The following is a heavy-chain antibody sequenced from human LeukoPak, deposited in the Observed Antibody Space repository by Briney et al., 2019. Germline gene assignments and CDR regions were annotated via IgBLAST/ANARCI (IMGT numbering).Heavy chain of an antibody. J-gene: IGHJ2*01. CDR3: AKKVPGIAAAGDWYFDL. V-gene: IGHV3-23*01. CDR2: ISGSGGST. D-gene: IGHD6-13*01. Sequence: GGSLRLSCAASGFTFSSYAMSWVRQAPGKGLEWVSAISGSGGSTYYADSVKGRFTISRDNSKNTLYLQMNSLRAEDTAVYYCAKKVPGIAAAGDWYFDLWGRGTLVTVFS. CDR1: GFTFSSYA.